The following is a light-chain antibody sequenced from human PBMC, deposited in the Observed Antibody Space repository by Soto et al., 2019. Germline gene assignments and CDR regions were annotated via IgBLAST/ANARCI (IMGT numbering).Light chain of an antibody. CDR2: GAS. CDR3: QQYGSSPRT. J-gene: IGKJ1*01. Sequence: EIVLTQSPGTLSLSPGESATLSCRASQSVSSSYLAGYQQKPGQAPRLLIYGASSRATGIPDRFSGSGSGTDVTLTISRLEPEDFAVYYCQQYGSSPRTFGQGTKVEIK. CDR1: QSVSSSY. V-gene: IGKV3-20*01.